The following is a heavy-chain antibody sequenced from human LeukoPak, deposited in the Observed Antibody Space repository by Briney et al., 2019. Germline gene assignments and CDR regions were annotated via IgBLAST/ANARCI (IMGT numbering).Heavy chain of an antibody. CDR2: ISSSGSTI. J-gene: IGHJ4*02. CDR1: GFTFSDYY. Sequence: GGSLRLSCAASGFTFSDYYMSWIRQAPGKGLEWVSYISSSGSTIYYVDSVKGRFTISRDNAKNSLYLQMNSLRAEDTAVYYCASLTRGYSYGYFDYWGQGTLVTVSS. D-gene: IGHD5-18*01. CDR3: ASLTRGYSYGYFDY. V-gene: IGHV3-11*04.